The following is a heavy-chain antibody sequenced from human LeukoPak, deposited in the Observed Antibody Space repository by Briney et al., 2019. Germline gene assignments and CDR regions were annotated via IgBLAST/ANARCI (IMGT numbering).Heavy chain of an antibody. Sequence: GASVKVSCNISGYTLTELSMHWVRQAPGKGLEWMGGFDPEDGETIYAQKFQGRVTMTEDTSTDTAYMELSSLRSEDTAVYYCATGGPHDYGFDYWGQGTLVTVSS. CDR2: FDPEDGET. CDR3: ATGGPHDYGFDY. CDR1: GYTLTELS. J-gene: IGHJ4*02. D-gene: IGHD4-17*01. V-gene: IGHV1-24*01.